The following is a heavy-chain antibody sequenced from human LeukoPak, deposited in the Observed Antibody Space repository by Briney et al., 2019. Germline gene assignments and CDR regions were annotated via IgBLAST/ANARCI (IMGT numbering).Heavy chain of an antibody. V-gene: IGHV4-4*07. CDR2: IYTSGST. CDR3: ARDSKSGRYFDY. CDR1: GGSISSYY. D-gene: IGHD1-26*01. J-gene: IGHJ4*02. Sequence: SETLSLTCTVSGGSISSYYWSWIRQPAGKGLEGIGRIYTSGSTNYNPSLKSRVTMSVDTSKNQFSLKLSSVTAADTAVYYCARDSKSGRYFDYWGQGTLVTVSS.